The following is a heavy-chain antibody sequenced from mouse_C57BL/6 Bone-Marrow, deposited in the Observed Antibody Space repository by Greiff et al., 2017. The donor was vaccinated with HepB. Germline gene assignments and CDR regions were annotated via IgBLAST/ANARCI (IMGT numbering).Heavy chain of an antibody. CDR2: IDPETGGT. D-gene: IGHD2-3*01. CDR1: GYTFTDYE. CDR3: TRSIYDGYCEEMDY. J-gene: IGHJ4*01. Sequence: QVQLQQSGAELVRPGASVTLSCKASGYTFTDYEMHWVKQTPVHGLEWIGVIDPETGGTAYNQKFKGKAILTADKSSSTAYMELRSLTSEDSAVYYCTRSIYDGYCEEMDYWGQGTSVTVTS. V-gene: IGHV1-15*01.